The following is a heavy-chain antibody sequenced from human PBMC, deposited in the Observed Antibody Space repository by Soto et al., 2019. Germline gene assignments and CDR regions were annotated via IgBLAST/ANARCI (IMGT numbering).Heavy chain of an antibody. V-gene: IGHV3-23*01. Sequence: AGSLRLSCAASGFPFSSYVMSWVRQAPGKGLEWVSGISGGGSNTFYADSVKGRFTISRDNSKNTLLLHMNSLGAEDTAVYYWEKDRKKYRKSLRGGYCDNWGQG. CDR1: GFPFSSYV. D-gene: IGHD2-2*01. J-gene: IGHJ4*02. CDR3: EKDRKKYRKSLRGGYCDN. CDR2: ISGGGSNT.